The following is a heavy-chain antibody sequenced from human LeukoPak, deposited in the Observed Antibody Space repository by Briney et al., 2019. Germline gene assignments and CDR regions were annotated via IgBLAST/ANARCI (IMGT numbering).Heavy chain of an antibody. J-gene: IGHJ6*02. CDR1: GYTFTSYD. D-gene: IGHD3-3*01. CDR2: MNSNSGNT. V-gene: IGHV1-8*01. CDR3: SRFYYYYGMDV. Sequence: ASVKVSCKASGYTFTSYDINLVRQATRQGLEWMGCMNSNSGNTGYAQKLQGRVTMTRNTSISTAYVELSSLRSEDTAVYYCSRFYYYYGMDVWGQGTTVIVSS.